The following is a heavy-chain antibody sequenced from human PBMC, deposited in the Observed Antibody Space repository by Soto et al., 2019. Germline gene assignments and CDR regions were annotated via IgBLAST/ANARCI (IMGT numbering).Heavy chain of an antibody. CDR3: ARVSTDWHNAFDI. J-gene: IGHJ3*02. CDR1: GFTFSDHY. CDR2: TRDKVNSYTT. Sequence: PGGSLRLSCEASGFTFSDHYMDWVRQAPGKGLQWVGRTRDKVNSYTTEYAASVKGRFTISRDDSKNSLYLQMNSLRSVDTAVYYCARVSTDWHNAFDIWGRGTMVTVSS. D-gene: IGHD3-3*02. V-gene: IGHV3-72*01.